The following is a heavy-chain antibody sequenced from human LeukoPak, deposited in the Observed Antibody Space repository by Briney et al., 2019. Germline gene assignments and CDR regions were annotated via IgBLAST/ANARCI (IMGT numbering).Heavy chain of an antibody. J-gene: IGHJ4*02. Sequence: SGGSLRLSXAASGFTFSSYAMSWVRQAPGKGLEWVSDISGSGGSTYYADSVKGRFTISRDNSKNTLYLQMNSLRAEDTAVYYCARLLGYCSSTSCYPNFDYWGQGTLVTVSS. CDR1: GFTFSSYA. V-gene: IGHV3-23*01. D-gene: IGHD2-2*01. CDR3: ARLLGYCSSTSCYPNFDY. CDR2: ISGSGGST.